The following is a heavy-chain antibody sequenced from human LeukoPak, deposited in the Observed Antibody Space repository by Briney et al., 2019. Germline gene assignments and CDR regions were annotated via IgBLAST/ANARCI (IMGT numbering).Heavy chain of an antibody. CDR1: GFTFSSYS. CDR2: ISSSSSYI. CDR3: ARDSNYYGMDV. D-gene: IGHD2-2*01. J-gene: IGHJ6*02. V-gene: IGHV3-21*01. Sequence: GGSLRLSCAASGFTFSSYSMNWVRQAPGKGLEWVSSISSSSSYINYADSVKGRFTISRDNAKNSLYLQMNSLRAEDTAVYYCARDSNYYGMDVWGQGTTVTVSS.